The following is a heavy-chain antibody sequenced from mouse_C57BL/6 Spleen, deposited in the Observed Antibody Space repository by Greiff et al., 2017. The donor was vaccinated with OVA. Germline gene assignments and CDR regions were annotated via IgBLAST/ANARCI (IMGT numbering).Heavy chain of an antibody. Sequence: VQLQQSGPELVKPGASVKISCKASGYTFTDYYMNWVKQSHGKSLEWIGDINPNNGGTSYNQKFKGKATLTVDKSSSTAYMELRSLTSEDSAVYYCARKRDYGPLDYWGQGTTLTVSS. CDR3: ARKRDYGPLDY. J-gene: IGHJ2*01. CDR1: GYTFTDYY. V-gene: IGHV1-26*01. CDR2: INPNNGGT. D-gene: IGHD1-1*01.